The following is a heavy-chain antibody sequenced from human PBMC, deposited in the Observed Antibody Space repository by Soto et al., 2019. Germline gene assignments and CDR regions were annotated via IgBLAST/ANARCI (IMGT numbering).Heavy chain of an antibody. CDR3: AREEYRQLDH. V-gene: IGHV1-18*04. J-gene: IGHJ5*02. CDR2: VSPHSGHA. D-gene: IGHD1-1*01. CDR1: GYTFTNYG. Sequence: QVQLVQSGAEVKKPGASVKVSCKAAGYTFTNYGMTWVRQAPGQGLEWMGWVSPHSGHADYAQKLRCRVTMTTDTSTTTAYMELRSLTSDDTAVYYCAREEYRQLDHWGQGTLVTVSS.